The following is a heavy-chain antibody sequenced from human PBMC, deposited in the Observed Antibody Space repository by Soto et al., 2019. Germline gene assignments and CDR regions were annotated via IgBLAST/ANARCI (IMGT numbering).Heavy chain of an antibody. CDR2: ISAYNGNT. CDR3: AGNLYDYVWGSYRSDAFDI. V-gene: IGHV1-18*01. J-gene: IGHJ3*02. CDR1: GYTFTSYG. D-gene: IGHD3-16*02. Sequence: ASVKVSCKASGYTFTSYGISWVRQAPGQGLEWMGWISAYNGNTNYAQKLQGRVTMTTDTSTSTAYMELRSLGSDDTAVYYCAGNLYDYVWGSYRSDAFDIWGQGTMVTVSS.